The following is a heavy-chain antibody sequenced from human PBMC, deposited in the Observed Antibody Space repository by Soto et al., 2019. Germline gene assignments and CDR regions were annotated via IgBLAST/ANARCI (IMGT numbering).Heavy chain of an antibody. CDR2: IYWDDDK. CDR3: VQSRCGGDCLQSYSSHSYYGLDV. V-gene: IGHV2-5*02. CDR1: GFSLSTTGVG. J-gene: IGHJ6*02. D-gene: IGHD2-21*01. Sequence: QITLKESGPTLVKPTQTLTLTCTFSGFSLSTTGVGVGWIRQPPGKALEWLALIYWDDDKRYNPSLKSRLTITKDTSKNXVXLXMXXMDPVDTATYYCVQSRCGGDCLQSYSSHSYYGLDVWAKGPRSPSP.